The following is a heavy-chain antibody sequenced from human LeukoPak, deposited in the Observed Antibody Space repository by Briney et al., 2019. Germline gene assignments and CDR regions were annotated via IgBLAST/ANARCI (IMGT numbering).Heavy chain of an antibody. D-gene: IGHD3-3*01. J-gene: IGHJ4*02. V-gene: IGHV1-18*01. CDR3: ARADYDFWSGYLDY. CDR1: GYTFTSYG. CDR2: ISAYNGNT. Sequence: ASVKVSCKASGYTFTSYGISWVRQAPGQGLEWMGWISAYNGNTKYAQKFQGRVTTTTEISTSTAYMELRSLRSDDTAVYYCARADYDFWSGYLDYWGQGTLVTVSS.